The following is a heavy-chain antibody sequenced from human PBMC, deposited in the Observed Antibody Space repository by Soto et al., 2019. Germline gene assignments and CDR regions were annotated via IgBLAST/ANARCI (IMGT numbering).Heavy chain of an antibody. J-gene: IGHJ4*02. Sequence: EVQLVESGGGLVQPGGSLRLSCAASGFLFNTYWMFWVRKAPRQGLLWVSRIKSGGSSTNYADSVKGRFTISRDNAKNTLYLQMISLRAEDTAVDYCAIGGGDYTYRDYWGQGSLVTVSS. CDR3: AIGGGDYTYRDY. D-gene: IGHD3-3*01. V-gene: IGHV3-74*01. CDR1: GFLFNTYW. CDR2: IKSGGSST.